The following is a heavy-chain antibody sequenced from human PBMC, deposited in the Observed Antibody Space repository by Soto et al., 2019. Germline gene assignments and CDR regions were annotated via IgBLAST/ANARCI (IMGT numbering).Heavy chain of an antibody. Sequence: GASVKVSCKASGYTFTSYYMHWVRQAPGQGLEWMGIINPSGGSTSYAQKFQGRVTMTRDTSTSTVYMELSSLRSEDTAVYYCARDLFPRGIAVAGTLVVDYWGQGTLVTVSS. CDR1: GYTFTSYY. J-gene: IGHJ4*02. D-gene: IGHD6-19*01. V-gene: IGHV1-46*03. CDR2: INPSGGST. CDR3: ARDLFPRGIAVAGTLVVDY.